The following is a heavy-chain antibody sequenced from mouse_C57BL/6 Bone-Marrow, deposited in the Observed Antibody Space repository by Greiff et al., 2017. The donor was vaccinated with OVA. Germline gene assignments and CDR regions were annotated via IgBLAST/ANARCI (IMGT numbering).Heavy chain of an antibody. V-gene: IGHV2-5*01. CDR1: GFSLTSYG. CDR2: IWRGGST. J-gene: IGHJ4*01. Sequence: VQLVESGPGLVQPSQSLSITCTVSGFSLTSYGVHWVRQSPGKGLEWLGVIWRGGSTDYNAAFMSRLSITKDNSKSQVFFKMNSLQADDTAIYYCANYDYDVVYAMDYWGQGTSVTVSS. CDR3: ANYDYDVVYAMDY. D-gene: IGHD2-4*01.